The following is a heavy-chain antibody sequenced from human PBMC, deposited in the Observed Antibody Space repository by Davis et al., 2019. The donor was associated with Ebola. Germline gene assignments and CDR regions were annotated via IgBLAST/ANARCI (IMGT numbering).Heavy chain of an antibody. D-gene: IGHD6-13*01. Sequence: SETLSLTCTVSGGSISSYYWSWIRQHPGKGLEWIGYIYYSGSTYYNPSLKSRVTISVDTSKNQFSLKLSSVTAADTAVYYCARETGIAAAGFDYWGQGTLVTVSS. J-gene: IGHJ4*02. CDR2: IYYSGST. CDR1: GGSISSYY. CDR3: ARETGIAAAGFDY. V-gene: IGHV4-59*06.